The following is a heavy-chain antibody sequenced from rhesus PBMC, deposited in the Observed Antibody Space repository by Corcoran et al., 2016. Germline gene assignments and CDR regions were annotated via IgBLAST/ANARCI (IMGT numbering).Heavy chain of an antibody. D-gene: IGHD3-3*01. V-gene: IGHV4S14*01. CDR2: IYGSGGNN. CDR1: GYSISSGYY. Sequence: QVQLQESGPGLVKPSETLSLTCAVSGYSISSGYYLGWIRQPPGKGLAWIGSIYGSGGNNYLNPSLKSRVILSVDTSKNQFSLKLSSVTAADTAVYYCARVGEYYNIWTGYYFDYWGQGVLVTVSS. J-gene: IGHJ4*01. CDR3: ARVGEYYNIWTGYYFDY.